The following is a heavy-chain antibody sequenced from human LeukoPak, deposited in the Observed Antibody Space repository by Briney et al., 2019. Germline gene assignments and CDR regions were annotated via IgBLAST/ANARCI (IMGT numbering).Heavy chain of an antibody. CDR1: RFTFSSYA. J-gene: IGHJ4*02. Sequence: GGSLSLSCAPSRFTFSSYATLWVRQAPGKGLEWVAVISYDGSHKYYGVSVKGRLTLSRDNSKNTLYLQMNSLRAEDTAVYYCASGSSGYYYGNFDYWGQGTLVTVS. CDR3: ASGSSGYYYGNFDY. V-gene: IGHV3-30-3*01. CDR2: ISYDGSHK. D-gene: IGHD3-22*01.